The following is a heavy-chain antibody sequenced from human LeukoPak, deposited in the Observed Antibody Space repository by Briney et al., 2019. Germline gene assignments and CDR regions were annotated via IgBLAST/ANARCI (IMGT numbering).Heavy chain of an antibody. V-gene: IGHV3-48*03. CDR1: GFTFSSYE. D-gene: IGHD2-15*01. CDR3: AREERVVAATRPFDY. CDR2: ISSSGSTI. J-gene: IGHJ4*02. Sequence: GGSLRLSCAASGFTFSSYEMNWVRQAPGKGLEWVSYISSSGSTIYYADSVKGRFTISRDNAKNSLYLQMNSLRAEDTAVYYCAREERVVAATRPFDYWGQGTLVTVSS.